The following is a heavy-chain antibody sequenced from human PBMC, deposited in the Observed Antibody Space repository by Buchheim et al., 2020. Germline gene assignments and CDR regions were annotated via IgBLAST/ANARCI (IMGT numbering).Heavy chain of an antibody. CDR2: IKQDGSEK. CDR1: GFTFSSYW. V-gene: IGHV3-7*01. CDR3: ARGWYYYYMDV. J-gene: IGHJ6*03. Sequence: EVQLVESGGGLVQPGGSLRLSCAASGFTFSSYWMSWVRQAPGKGLEWVANIKQDGSEKYYVDSVKGRFTISRENAKKSTYSQMNSLRAEDTAVYYCARGWYYYYMDVWGKGTT. D-gene: IGHD6-13*01.